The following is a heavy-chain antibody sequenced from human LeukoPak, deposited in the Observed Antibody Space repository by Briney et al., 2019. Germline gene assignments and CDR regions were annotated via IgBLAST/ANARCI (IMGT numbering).Heavy chain of an antibody. CDR3: ATQTMTTVTTFYYYGMDV. J-gene: IGHJ6*02. V-gene: IGHV4-59*01. D-gene: IGHD4-17*01. CDR1: GGSISGYY. Sequence: PSETLSLTCTVSGGSISGYYWSWIRQPPGKGLEWIGYIYYSGSTNYNPSLKSRVTISVDTSKNQFSLKLSSVTAADTAVYYCATQTMTTVTTFYYYGMDVWGQGTTVTVSS. CDR2: IYYSGST.